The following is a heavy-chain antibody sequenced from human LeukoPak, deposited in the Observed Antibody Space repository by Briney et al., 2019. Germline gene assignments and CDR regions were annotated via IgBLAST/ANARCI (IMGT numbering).Heavy chain of an antibody. CDR2: ISGSGGST. CDR3: ARDRVRGYGGNPLYYYYYGMDV. CDR1: GFTFSSYA. V-gene: IGHV3-23*01. Sequence: GGSLRLSCAASGFTFSSYAMSWVRQAPGKGLEWVSAISGSGGSTYYADSVKGRFTISRDNSKSTLYLQMNSLRAEDTAVYYCARDRVRGYGGNPLYYYYYGMDVWGQGTTVTVSS. D-gene: IGHD4-23*01. J-gene: IGHJ6*02.